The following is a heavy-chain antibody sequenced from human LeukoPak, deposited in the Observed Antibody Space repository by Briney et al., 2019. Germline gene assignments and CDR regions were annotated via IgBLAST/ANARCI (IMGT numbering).Heavy chain of an antibody. Sequence: GASVKVSCKASGYTFTSYGISWVRQAPGQGLEWMGWISAYNGNTNYAQKLQGRVTMTTDTSMSTAYMELRSLRSDDAAVYYCAREDTELELRSTLFDYWGQGTLVTVSS. J-gene: IGHJ4*02. V-gene: IGHV1-18*01. CDR1: GYTFTSYG. CDR2: ISAYNGNT. D-gene: IGHD1-7*01. CDR3: AREDTELELRSTLFDY.